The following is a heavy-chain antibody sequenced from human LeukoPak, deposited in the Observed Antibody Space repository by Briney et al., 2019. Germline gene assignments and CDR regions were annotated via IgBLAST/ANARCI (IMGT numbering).Heavy chain of an antibody. V-gene: IGHV4-4*07. J-gene: IGHJ5*02. D-gene: IGHD2-21*02. CDR2: IYTSGST. CDR1: GGSISSYY. CDR3: ARVGNCGGDCSGGWFDP. Sequence: SETLSLTCTVSGGSISSYYWSWIRQPAGKGLEWIGRIYTSGSTNYNPSLKSRVTMSVDTSKNQFSLKLSSVTAADTAVYYCARVGNCGGDCSGGWFDPWGQGTLVTVSS.